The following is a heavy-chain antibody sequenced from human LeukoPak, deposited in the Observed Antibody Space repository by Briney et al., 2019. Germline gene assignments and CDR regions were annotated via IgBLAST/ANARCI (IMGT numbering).Heavy chain of an antibody. Sequence: GGSLRLSCEASGFTFSSYWMNWVRQVPGKGLEWVASVKPDGSDNFYVDSVEGRFTISRDNARYSLYLQMSSLRAEDTAIYYCARDVPLMGASKTRYFDYWGQGTLVTVSS. CDR3: ARDVPLMGASKTRYFDY. CDR1: GFTFSSYW. CDR2: VKPDGSDN. V-gene: IGHV3-7*01. D-gene: IGHD1-26*01. J-gene: IGHJ4*02.